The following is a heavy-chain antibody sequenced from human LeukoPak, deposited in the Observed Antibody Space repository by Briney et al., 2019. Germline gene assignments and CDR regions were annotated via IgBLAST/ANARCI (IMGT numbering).Heavy chain of an antibody. CDR1: GYTFTGYY. V-gene: IGHV1-2*02. Sequence: ASVKVSCKASGYTFTGYYMHWVRQAPGRGLEWMGWINPNSGGTNYAQKFQGRVTMTRDTSISTAYMELSRLRSDDTAVYYCARGDQRLWFGELLSTLDYWGQGALVTVSS. D-gene: IGHD3-10*01. CDR3: ARGDQRLWFGELLSTLDY. CDR2: INPNSGGT. J-gene: IGHJ4*02.